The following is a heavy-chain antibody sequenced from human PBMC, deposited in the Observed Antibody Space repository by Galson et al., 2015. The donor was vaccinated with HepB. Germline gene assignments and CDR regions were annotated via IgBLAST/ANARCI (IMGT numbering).Heavy chain of an antibody. CDR2: VNSDGSHT. V-gene: IGHV3-74*01. CDR1: GFTFSSYW. CDR3: AAGTDLHYFDY. J-gene: IGHJ4*02. Sequence: SLRLSCAASGFTFSSYWMHWVRQAPGKGLVWVSRVNSDGSHTSSADSVKGRFTISRDNAKNTLYLQMNSLRAEDTAVYYCAAGTDLHYFDYWGQGTLVTVSS. D-gene: IGHD6-19*01.